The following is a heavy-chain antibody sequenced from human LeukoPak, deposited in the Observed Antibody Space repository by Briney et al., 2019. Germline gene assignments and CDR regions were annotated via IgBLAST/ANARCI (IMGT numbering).Heavy chain of an antibody. J-gene: IGHJ3*02. Sequence: SETLSHTCTVSGGSISSYYWSWIRQPAGKGLEWIGRIYTSGSTNYNPSLKSRVTMSVDTSKNQFSLKLSSVTAADTAVYYCARDGYGGDQGAFDIWGQGTMVTVSS. D-gene: IGHD4-17*01. V-gene: IGHV4-4*07. CDR3: ARDGYGGDQGAFDI. CDR1: GGSISSYY. CDR2: IYTSGST.